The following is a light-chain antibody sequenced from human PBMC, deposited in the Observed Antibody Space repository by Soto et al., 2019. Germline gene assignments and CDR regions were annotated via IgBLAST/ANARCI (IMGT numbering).Light chain of an antibody. V-gene: IGKV2-28*01. CDR3: MQALQTPQTWT. CDR1: QSLLHSNGYNY. Sequence: DIVMTQSPLSLPVTPGEPASISCRSSQSLLHSNGYNYLDWYLQKPGQSPQLLIYLGSNRASGVPDRFSCSGSGTDFTLKISRVEAEDVGVYYCMQALQTPQTWTFGQGTKVEIK. J-gene: IGKJ1*01. CDR2: LGS.